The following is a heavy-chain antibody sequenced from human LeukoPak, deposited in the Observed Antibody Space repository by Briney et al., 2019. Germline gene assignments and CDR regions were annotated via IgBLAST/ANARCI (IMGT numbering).Heavy chain of an antibody. CDR2: IIPIFGTA. Sequence: ASVKGSCKASGGTFSSYAISWVRQAPGQGLEWMGRIIPIFGTANYTQKVQGRVTITTDESTSTAYMELSSLRSEDTTVYYCARGDCSGGSCYHYYYMDVWGKGNTVTVSS. V-gene: IGHV1-69*05. J-gene: IGHJ6*03. CDR3: ARGDCSGGSCYHYYYMDV. D-gene: IGHD2-15*01. CDR1: GGTFSSYA.